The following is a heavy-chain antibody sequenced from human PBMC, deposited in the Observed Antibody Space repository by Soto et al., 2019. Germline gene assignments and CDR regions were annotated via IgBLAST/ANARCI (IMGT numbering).Heavy chain of an antibody. Sequence: PSETLSLTCTVSGGSISSGDYYWSWIRQPPGKGLEWIGYIYYSGSTYYNPSLKSRVTISVDTSKNQFSLKLSSVTAADTAVYYCARAIAAAGTYWFYPWGKGTLVTVSS. CDR2: IYYSGST. CDR1: GGSISSGDYY. J-gene: IGHJ5*02. D-gene: IGHD6-13*01. V-gene: IGHV4-30-4*01. CDR3: ARAIAAAGTYWFYP.